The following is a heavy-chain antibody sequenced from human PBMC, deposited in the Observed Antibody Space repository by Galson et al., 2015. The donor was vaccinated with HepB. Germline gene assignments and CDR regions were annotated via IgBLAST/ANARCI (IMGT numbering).Heavy chain of an antibody. V-gene: IGHV3-48*02. CDR2: ISSSSSTI. CDR3: ARGLPIFGVVIPPFDY. CDR1: GFTFSSYS. D-gene: IGHD3-3*01. J-gene: IGHJ4*02. Sequence: SLRLSCAASGFTFSSYSMNWVRQAPGKGLEWVSYISSSSSTIYYADSVKGRFTTSRDNAKNPLYLQMNSLRDEDTAVYYCARGLPIFGVVIPPFDYWGQGTLVTVSS.